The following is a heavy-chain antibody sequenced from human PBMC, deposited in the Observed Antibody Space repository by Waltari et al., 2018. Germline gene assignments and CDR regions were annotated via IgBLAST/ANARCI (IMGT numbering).Heavy chain of an antibody. V-gene: IGHV3-11*01. J-gene: IGHJ5*02. CDR2: ISSSGDTT. D-gene: IGHD6-6*01. CDR1: GFTFSDYH. CDR3: ARGRYSSSP. Sequence: QVQLVVSGGGFVKPGGSLRLSCAASGFTFSDYHSTWIRQAPGKGLEWISYISSSGDTTYYADSVKGRFTISRDNAKNSLFLQMNSLRAEDTAVYYCARGRYSSSPWGQGTPVTVSS.